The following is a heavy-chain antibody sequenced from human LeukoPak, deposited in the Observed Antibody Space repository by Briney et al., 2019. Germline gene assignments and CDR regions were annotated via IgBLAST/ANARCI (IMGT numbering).Heavy chain of an antibody. Sequence: GGSLRLSCAASGFTVSGDYMSWVRQAPGKGLEWVSSISTSSSYIYYADSVKGRFTISRDNARNSLYLQMNTLRAEDTAVYSCARGADGVSSNSRGWFDPWGQGTLVTVSS. CDR2: ISTSSSYI. V-gene: IGHV3-21*01. CDR1: GFTVSGDY. J-gene: IGHJ5*02. D-gene: IGHD2-15*01. CDR3: ARGADGVSSNSRGWFDP.